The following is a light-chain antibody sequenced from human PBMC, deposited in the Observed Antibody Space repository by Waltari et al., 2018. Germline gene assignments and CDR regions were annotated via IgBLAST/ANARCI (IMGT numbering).Light chain of an antibody. Sequence: EIVMTQSTASLSLSPGARATLSCRPSQSVSSYLAWYQQKPGQAPRLRIYDASNRATGIPARFSGSGSGTDFTLTISSLEPEDFAVYYCQQRSTFTFGQGTRLEIK. V-gene: IGKV3-11*01. CDR3: QQRSTFT. CDR1: QSVSSY. CDR2: DAS. J-gene: IGKJ5*01.